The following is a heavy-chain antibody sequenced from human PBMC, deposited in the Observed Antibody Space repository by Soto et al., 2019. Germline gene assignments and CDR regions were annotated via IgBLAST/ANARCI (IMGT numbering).Heavy chain of an antibody. D-gene: IGHD6-6*01. V-gene: IGHV4-59*08. CDR3: ARLIAALSASYYYYGMDV. J-gene: IGHJ6*02. CDR2: IYFSGST. Sequence: PSETLSLTCTVSGGSFSPNYWAWIRQPPGKGLEWIGYIYFSGSTYYNPSLKSRVTISVDTSKNQFSLKLSSVTAADTAVYYCARLIAALSASYYYYGMDVWGQGTTVTVSS. CDR1: GGSFSPNY.